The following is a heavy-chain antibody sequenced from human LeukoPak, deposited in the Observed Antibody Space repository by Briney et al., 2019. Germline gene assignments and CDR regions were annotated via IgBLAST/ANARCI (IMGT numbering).Heavy chain of an antibody. Sequence: ASMKVSCKASGYSFTDYYIHWVRQAPGQGLEWMGWINPNSGGPNYALKFQGRVTMTRDTSISTAYMELSRLISDDTAIYYCARGHYYFALDVWGHGTTVTISS. V-gene: IGHV1-2*02. CDR2: INPNSGGP. CDR1: GYSFTDYY. CDR3: ARGHYYFALDV. J-gene: IGHJ6*02.